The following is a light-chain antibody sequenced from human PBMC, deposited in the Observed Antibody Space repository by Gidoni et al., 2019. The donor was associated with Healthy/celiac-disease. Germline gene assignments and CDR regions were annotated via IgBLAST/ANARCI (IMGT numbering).Light chain of an antibody. CDR2: GAS. J-gene: IGKJ2*01. V-gene: IGKV3-15*01. Sequence: EIVMTQSPATLSVSPGERATLSCRASKSVSSNLAWYQQKPGQAPRLLIYGASTRATGIPARFSGSGSGTEFTLTISSLRSEDFAVYYCQQYNNWPPYTFGQGTKLEIK. CDR1: KSVSSN. CDR3: QQYNNWPPYT.